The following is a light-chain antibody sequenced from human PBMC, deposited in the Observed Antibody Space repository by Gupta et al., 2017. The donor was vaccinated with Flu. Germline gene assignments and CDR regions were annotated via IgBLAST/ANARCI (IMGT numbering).Light chain of an antibody. J-gene: IGLJ3*02. CDR3: VEWDDSLNGGV. CDR1: SSNIGNNY. V-gene: IGLV1-51*02. Sequence: KVTISCSGGSSNIGNNYVSWYQKLPGADPKLLIMKNDQRPSGIPDRLLGYKAGAYASRAVTGLRSGEEGDDDCVEWDDSLNGGVFGGGTKLTVL. CDR2: KND.